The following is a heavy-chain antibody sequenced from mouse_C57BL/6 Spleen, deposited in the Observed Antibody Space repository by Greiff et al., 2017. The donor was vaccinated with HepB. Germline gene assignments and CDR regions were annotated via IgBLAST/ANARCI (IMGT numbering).Heavy chain of an antibody. V-gene: IGHV10-1*01. D-gene: IGHD1-1*01. CDR1: GFSFNTYA. Sequence: EVQLVESGGGLVQPKGSLKLSCAASGFSFNTYAMNWVRQAPGKGLEWVARIRSKSNNYATYYADSVKDRFTISRDDSESMLYLQMNNLKTEDTAMYYCVRLVLRNGYFDVWGTGTTVTVSS. CDR3: VRLVLRNGYFDV. CDR2: IRSKSNNYAT. J-gene: IGHJ1*03.